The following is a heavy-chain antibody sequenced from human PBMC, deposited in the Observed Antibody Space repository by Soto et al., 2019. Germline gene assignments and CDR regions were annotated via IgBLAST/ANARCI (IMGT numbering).Heavy chain of an antibody. D-gene: IGHD6-19*01. Sequence: KPSETLSLTCTFSVASSNSGNSFLCFIRQPPGKGLQWIVSFYYGVSTSYHPSLRSRVTISADTSNNQFSLKVTSVTSADTAKYYCERSSGSGWYEFETWGKRNMVSVSS. CDR2: FYYGVST. V-gene: IGHV4-39*01. CDR1: VASSNSGNSF. J-gene: IGHJ5*02. CDR3: ERSSGSGWYEFET.